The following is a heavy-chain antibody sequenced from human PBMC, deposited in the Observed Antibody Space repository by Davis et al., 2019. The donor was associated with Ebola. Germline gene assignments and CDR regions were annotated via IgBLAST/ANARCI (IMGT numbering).Heavy chain of an antibody. D-gene: IGHD3-16*01. V-gene: IGHV3-33*01. CDR1: GFTFGSYA. J-gene: IGHJ6*02. CDR3: AREHDNAEGGGSFYYPYVLDV. Sequence: PGGSLRLSCAASGFTFGSYAIHWVRQAPGKGLEWVAVLWYDENEKYYGDSVKGRFTISRDNSHNILYLQMNNLRVEDTAVYYCAREHDNAEGGGSFYYPYVLDVWGQGSAVTVSS. CDR2: LWYDENEK.